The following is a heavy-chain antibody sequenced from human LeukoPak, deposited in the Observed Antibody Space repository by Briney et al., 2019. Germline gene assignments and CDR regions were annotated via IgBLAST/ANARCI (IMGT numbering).Heavy chain of an antibody. CDR1: VGSISIGGYS. J-gene: IGHJ6*03. CDR3: AGTYSSPTMDV. CDR2: IYHSGRT. D-gene: IGHD6-13*01. Sequence: SETLSLTCAVSVGSISIGGYSWSWSRQPPGKGLEWIGYIYHSGRTYYNPSLKSRVTISVDTSKNQLSLKLSSVTAAHTAVYYCAGTYSSPTMDVWGNRTTVTASS. V-gene: IGHV4-30-2*02.